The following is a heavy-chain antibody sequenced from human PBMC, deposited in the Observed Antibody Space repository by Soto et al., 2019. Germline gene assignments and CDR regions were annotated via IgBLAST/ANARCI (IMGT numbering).Heavy chain of an antibody. J-gene: IGHJ6*02. CDR3: ARDTVTPPYYYYYYGMDV. CDR2: IYYSGST. CDR1: GGSISGSSYY. Sequence: KPSETLSLTCTVSGGSISGSSYYWGWIRQPPGKGLEWIGSIYYSGSTYYNPSLKSRVTISVDTSKNQFSLKLSSVTAADTAVYYCARDTVTPPYYYYYYGMDVWGHGTTVTVSS. V-gene: IGHV4-39*01. D-gene: IGHD4-4*01.